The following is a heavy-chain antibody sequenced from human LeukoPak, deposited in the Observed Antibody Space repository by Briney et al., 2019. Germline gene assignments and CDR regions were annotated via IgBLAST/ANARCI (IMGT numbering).Heavy chain of an antibody. V-gene: IGHV1-3*01. CDR3: ARVVVTANSLPDY. CDR2: IIAGNGNT. J-gene: IGHJ4*02. D-gene: IGHD2-21*02. CDR1: GYTFTRYA. Sequence: ASVKVSCKASGYTFTRYAMHWVRQAPGQRLEWMGWIIAGNGNTKYSQKFQGRVTITRDTSASTAYMELSSLRSEDTAVYYCARVVVTANSLPDYWGQGTLVTVPS.